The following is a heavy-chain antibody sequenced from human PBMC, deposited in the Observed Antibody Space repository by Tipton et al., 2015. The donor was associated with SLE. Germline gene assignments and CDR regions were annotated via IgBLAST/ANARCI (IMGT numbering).Heavy chain of an antibody. J-gene: IGHJ6*02. V-gene: IGHV4-59*11. CDR1: GGSISSHY. D-gene: IGHD4-17*01. CDR3: ARGAGYGDYAWGSRCMDV. CDR2: IYYSGST. Sequence: LRLSCNVSGGSISSHYWSWIRQPPGKGLEWIGYIYYSGSTNYNPSLKSRVTISVDTSKNQLSLKLSSVTAADTAVYYCARGAGYGDYAWGSRCMDVWGQGTTVTVS.